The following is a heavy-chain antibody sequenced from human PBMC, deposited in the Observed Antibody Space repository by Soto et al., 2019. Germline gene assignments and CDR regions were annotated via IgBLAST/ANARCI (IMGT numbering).Heavy chain of an antibody. CDR1: GFTFSSYA. V-gene: IGHV3-30*04. CDR2: ISYDGRDK. Sequence: PGGSLRLSCAASGFTFSSYAMHWVRQAPGTGLEWVAVISYDGRDKYYPDSVKGRFTISRDNSKNTLYLQMNSLRAEDTAVYYCARSAGGSYPQYDYWGQGTQVTVSS. D-gene: IGHD1-26*01. J-gene: IGHJ4*02. CDR3: ARSAGGSYPQYDY.